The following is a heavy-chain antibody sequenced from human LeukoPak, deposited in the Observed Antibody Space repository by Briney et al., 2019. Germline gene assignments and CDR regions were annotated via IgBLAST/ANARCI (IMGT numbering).Heavy chain of an antibody. V-gene: IGHV1-2*02. CDR1: GYTFTGYY. Sequence: ASVKVSCKASGYTFTGYYMHWVRQAPGQGLEWMGWINPNSGGTNYAQKFQGRVTMTRDTSISTAYMELSRLRSDDTAVYYCARVARSFFGELGYWGQGTLVTVSS. D-gene: IGHD3-10*01. J-gene: IGHJ4*02. CDR2: INPNSGGT. CDR3: ARVARSFFGELGY.